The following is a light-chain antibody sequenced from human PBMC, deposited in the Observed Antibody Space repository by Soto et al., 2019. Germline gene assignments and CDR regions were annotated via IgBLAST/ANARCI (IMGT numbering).Light chain of an antibody. V-gene: IGKV1-5*01. CDR3: QQYNTYQGT. CDR1: QNIDKW. CDR2: DAS. J-gene: IGKJ1*01. Sequence: DIQMTQSPSTLSASVGDRVSITCRASQNIDKWLAWYQQKPQKASKLLIFDASTLESGVPSRFSGSGSGTEFTLTISSLQPDDFATYYCQQYNTYQGTFGPGTKVDIK.